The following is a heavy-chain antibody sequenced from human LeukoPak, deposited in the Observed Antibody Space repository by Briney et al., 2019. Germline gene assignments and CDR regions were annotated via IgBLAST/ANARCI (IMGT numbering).Heavy chain of an antibody. J-gene: IGHJ5*02. V-gene: IGHV4-61*02. CDR3: ARDGVLYSSSWYTEGYWFDP. CDR1: GGSISSGSYY. D-gene: IGHD6-13*01. Sequence: PSQTLSLTCIVSGGSISSGSYYWSWIRQPAGRGLEWIGRIYTSGSTNYNPSLKSRVTISVDTSKNQFSLKLSSVTAADTAVYYCARDGVLYSSSWYTEGYWFDPWGQGTLVTVSS. CDR2: IYTSGST.